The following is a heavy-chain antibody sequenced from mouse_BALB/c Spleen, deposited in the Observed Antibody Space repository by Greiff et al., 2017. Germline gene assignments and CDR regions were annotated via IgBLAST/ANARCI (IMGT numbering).Heavy chain of an antibody. Sequence: EVKLVESGGGLVQPGGSLKLSCAASGFTFSSYTMSWVRQTPEKRLEWVAYISNGGGSTYYPDTVKGRFTISRDNAKNTLYLQMSSLKSEDTAMYYCARGTTVVAPYYYAMDYWGQGTSVTVSS. D-gene: IGHD1-1*01. J-gene: IGHJ4*01. V-gene: IGHV5-12-2*01. CDR3: ARGTTVVAPYYYAMDY. CDR1: GFTFSSYT. CDR2: ISNGGGST.